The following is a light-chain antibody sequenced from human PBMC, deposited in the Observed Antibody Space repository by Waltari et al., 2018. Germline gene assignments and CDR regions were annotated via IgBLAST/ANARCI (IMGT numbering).Light chain of an antibody. CDR3: QSYDSGLSGSV. CDR1: SSNIGAGYD. J-gene: IGLJ2*01. Sequence: QSVLTQPPSVSGAPGHRVAIPFAGCSSNIGAGYDINWYHQLPGTAPKLLIFGNTNRPSGVPDRFSGSKSGTSASLAITWLQAEDEAYYYCQSYDSGLSGSVFGGGTKVTVL. V-gene: IGLV1-40*01. CDR2: GNT.